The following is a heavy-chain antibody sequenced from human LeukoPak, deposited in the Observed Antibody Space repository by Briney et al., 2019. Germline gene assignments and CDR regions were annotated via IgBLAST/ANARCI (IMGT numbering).Heavy chain of an antibody. CDR3: ARDPAELDYPFGFDY. J-gene: IGHJ4*02. CDR2: IYHSGST. CDR1: GYSISSGYY. Sequence: TSETLSLTCTVSGYSISSGYYWGWIRQPPGKGLEWIGSIYHSGSTYYNPSLKSRVTISVDTSKNQFSLKLSSVTAADTAVYYCARDPAELDYPFGFDYWGQGALVTVSS. D-gene: IGHD4-11*01. V-gene: IGHV4-38-2*02.